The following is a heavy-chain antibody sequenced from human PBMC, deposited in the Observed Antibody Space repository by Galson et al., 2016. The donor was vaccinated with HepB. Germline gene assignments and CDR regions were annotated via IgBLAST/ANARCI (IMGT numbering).Heavy chain of an antibody. V-gene: IGHV3-53*01. CDR2: IYSGGST. CDR3: ARVQTFYDYTWGTSRPRYFYY. CDR1: GFAVRSNF. D-gene: IGHD3-16*02. J-gene: IGHJ4*02. Sequence: SLRLSCAVSGFAVRSNFMAWVRQAPGKGLEWVSLIYSGGSTYYADSVRGRFTISRDISKNTLFLEMLNLRAEDTAVYYCARVQTFYDYTWGTSRPRYFYYWGQGTLVTVSS.